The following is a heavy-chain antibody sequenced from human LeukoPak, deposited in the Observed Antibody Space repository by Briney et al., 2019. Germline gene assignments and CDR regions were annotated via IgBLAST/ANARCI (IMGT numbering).Heavy chain of an antibody. CDR1: GGSVNSDNYY. V-gene: IGHV4-61*01. CDR2: IFYTGST. Sequence: KPSETLSLSCTVAGGSVNSDNYYWSWIRRPRGRGLEWIGYIFYTGSTNYNPSIKSRVTISVDTSKNQISLKVSSVTAADTAVYYCARDVGFDWGQGTLVTVSS. D-gene: IGHD6-25*01. CDR3: ARDVGFD. J-gene: IGHJ4*02.